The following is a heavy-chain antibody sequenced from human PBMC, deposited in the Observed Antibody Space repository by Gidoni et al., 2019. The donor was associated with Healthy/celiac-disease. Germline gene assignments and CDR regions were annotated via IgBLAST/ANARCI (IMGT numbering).Heavy chain of an antibody. D-gene: IGHD4-17*01. V-gene: IGHV1-2*02. CDR1: GYTFTGYY. Sequence: QVQLVKSGAEVKKPGASVKVSCKASGYTFTGYYMHWVRQAPGQGLEWMGWINPNSGGTNYAQKFQGRVTMTSDTSISTAYMELSRLRSDDTAVYYCAREYFSYGDYVWFDPWGQGTLVTVSS. J-gene: IGHJ5*02. CDR2: INPNSGGT. CDR3: AREYFSYGDYVWFDP.